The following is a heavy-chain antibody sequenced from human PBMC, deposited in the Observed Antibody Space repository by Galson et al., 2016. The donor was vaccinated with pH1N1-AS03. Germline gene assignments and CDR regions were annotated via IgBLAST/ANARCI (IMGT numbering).Heavy chain of an antibody. D-gene: IGHD2-21*02. J-gene: IGHJ4*02. CDR2: IKSKTHGGTT. V-gene: IGHV3-15*01. CDR3: STGLLWFDFFEF. Sequence: SLRLSCAASGFSFTNAWMNWVRQVPGKGLEWVGRIKSKTHGGTTVYDAPVKGRFTIPRADSKNMVYLHMKNLKTEDTAVYYCSTGLLWFDFFEFWGPGTLVTVSS. CDR1: GFSFTNAW.